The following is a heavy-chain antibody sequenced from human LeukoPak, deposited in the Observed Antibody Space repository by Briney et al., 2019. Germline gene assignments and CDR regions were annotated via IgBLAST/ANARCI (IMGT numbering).Heavy chain of an antibody. CDR2: IYYSGST. CDR1: GGSISSYY. D-gene: IGHD3-22*01. CDR3: ASLTYYYDGSGYYSGAFDI. J-gene: IGHJ3*02. Sequence: SETLSLTCTVSGGSISSYYWCWIRQPPGKGLEWIGYIYYSGSTNYNPSLKSRVTISVDTSKNQFSLKLSSVTAADTAVYYCASLTYYYDGSGYYSGAFDIWGQGTMVTVSS. V-gene: IGHV4-59*01.